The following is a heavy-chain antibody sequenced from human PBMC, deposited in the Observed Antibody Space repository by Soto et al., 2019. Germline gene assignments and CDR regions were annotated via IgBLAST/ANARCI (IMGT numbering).Heavy chain of an antibody. CDR2: VYYRGST. Sequence: QLQLQESGPGLVKPSETLSLTCTVSGGSISGSRYCWGWIRQSPGKGLEWIGSVYYRGSTIYNPSLKSRVTISVDTSKNQFSLKLSSVTAAATAVYYCARHSGRIEYCTGGSCYLYYFDSWGQGTLVTDSS. CDR1: GGSISGSRYC. CDR3: ARHSGRIEYCTGGSCYLYYFDS. J-gene: IGHJ4*02. D-gene: IGHD2-15*01. V-gene: IGHV4-39*01.